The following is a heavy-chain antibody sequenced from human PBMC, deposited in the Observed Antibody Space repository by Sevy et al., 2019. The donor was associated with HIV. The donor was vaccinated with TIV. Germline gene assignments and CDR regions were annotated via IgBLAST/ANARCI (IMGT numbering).Heavy chain of an antibody. CDR2: ISYDGSNN. Sequence: GGSLRLSCAASGFTFSSYGMHWVRQAPGKGLEWVAVISYDGSNNYYADSVKGRFTISRDNPKNTLYLQMNSLRAEDTAVYYCAKTTGSGWSNDGYACFDYWGQGTLVTVSS. CDR3: AKTTGSGWSNDGYACFDY. D-gene: IGHD6-19*01. V-gene: IGHV3-30*18. CDR1: GFTFSSYG. J-gene: IGHJ4*02.